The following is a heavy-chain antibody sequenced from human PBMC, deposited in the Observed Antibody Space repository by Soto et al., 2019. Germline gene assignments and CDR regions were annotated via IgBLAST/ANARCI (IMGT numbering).Heavy chain of an antibody. CDR1: GGSISSGGYY. CDR3: ARVTPYRGNGFDY. Sequence: QVQLQESGPGLVKPSQNLSLTCTVSGGSISSGGYYWTWVRQDPGKGLEWIGYIYYSGLTYYNPSLKRRVAISVDTSRSQSSLRLSSATAADTAGYYCARVTPYRGNGFDYWGQGTLVTVSS. J-gene: IGHJ4*02. CDR2: IYYSGLT. D-gene: IGHD5-12*01. V-gene: IGHV4-31*03.